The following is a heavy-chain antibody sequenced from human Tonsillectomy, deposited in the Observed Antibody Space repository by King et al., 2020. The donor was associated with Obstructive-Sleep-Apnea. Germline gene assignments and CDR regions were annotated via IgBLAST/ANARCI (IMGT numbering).Heavy chain of an antibody. Sequence: VQLVESGGGAVQPGRSLRLSCVVSGFTFSSYAMHWVRQAPGKGLEWGAVISYYGGNKDYADSVKGRFTISRDNSKDTLYLQMNNLRPEDTAVFYCAGQLELPYYYYVMDVWGQGTTVTASS. D-gene: IGHD1-7*01. CDR1: GFTFSSYA. J-gene: IGHJ6*02. CDR3: AGQLELPYYYYVMDV. V-gene: IGHV3-30*04. CDR2: ISYYGGNK.